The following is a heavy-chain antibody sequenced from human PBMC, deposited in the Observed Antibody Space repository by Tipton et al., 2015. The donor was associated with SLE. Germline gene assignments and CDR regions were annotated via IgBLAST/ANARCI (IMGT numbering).Heavy chain of an antibody. Sequence: SLRLSCAASGFTFSSYAMHWVSQAPGKGPEWEAVISYDGSNKYYADSVKGRFTISRDNSKNTLYLQMNSLRAEDTAVYYCARGGARNYYDSSGREFFMDVWGKGTTVPVSS. D-gene: IGHD3-22*01. V-gene: IGHV3-30*04. J-gene: IGHJ6*03. CDR1: GFTFSSYA. CDR2: ISYDGSNK. CDR3: ARGGARNYYDSSGREFFMDV.